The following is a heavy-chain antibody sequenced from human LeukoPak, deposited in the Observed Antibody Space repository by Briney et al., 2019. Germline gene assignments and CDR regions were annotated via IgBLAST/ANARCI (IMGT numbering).Heavy chain of an antibody. J-gene: IGHJ4*02. CDR2: IGTVADT. CDR1: GFNFNNYD. CDR3: ARAWGGRGRSWGALDF. V-gene: IGHV3-13*01. Sequence: GGSLRLSCAASGFNFNNYDFHWVRQVAGKRLEWVAGIGTVADTFYPDSVMGRFTISRENAKNSFYLQMNSLGAGDTAVYYCARAWGGRGRSWGALDFWGQGILVTVSS. D-gene: IGHD3-16*01.